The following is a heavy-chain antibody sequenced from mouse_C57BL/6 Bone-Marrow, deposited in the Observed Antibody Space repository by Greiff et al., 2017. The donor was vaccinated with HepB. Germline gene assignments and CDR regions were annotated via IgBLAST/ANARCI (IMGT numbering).Heavy chain of an antibody. Sequence: VQLQQSGPELVKPGASVKLSCKASGYTFTSYDINWVKQRPGQGLEWIGWIYPRDGSTKYNEKFKGKATLTVDTSSSTAYMELHSLTSEDSAVYFCARDPPYYYGSSPFAYWGQGTLVTVSA. V-gene: IGHV1-85*01. CDR1: GYTFTSYD. CDR2: IYPRDGST. J-gene: IGHJ3*01. CDR3: ARDPPYYYGSSPFAY. D-gene: IGHD1-1*01.